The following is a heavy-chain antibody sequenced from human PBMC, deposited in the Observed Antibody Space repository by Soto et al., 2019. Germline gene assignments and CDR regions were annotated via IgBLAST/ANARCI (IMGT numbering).Heavy chain of an antibody. CDR1: GFTFTSFA. J-gene: IGHJ4*02. Sequence: LRLSCSASGFTFTSFAIHWVRQAPGKGLEWVAVISENGVNKYSAESVRGRFVISRDNSKNTVELEMNSLRPEDTAIYFCARRLTKTVSALGYWGQGTLVTVSS. D-gene: IGHD2-8*01. V-gene: IGHV3-30*09. CDR2: ISENGVNK. CDR3: ARRLTKTVSALGY.